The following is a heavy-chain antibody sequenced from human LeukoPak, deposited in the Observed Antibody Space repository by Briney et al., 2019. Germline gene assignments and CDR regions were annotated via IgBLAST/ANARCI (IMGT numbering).Heavy chain of an antibody. V-gene: IGHV3-7*04. CDR1: GFTFSDYW. Sequence: GGSLRLSCATSGFTFSDYWMSWVRQAPGKGLEWVANIKQDGSEKSYVDSVRGRFTISRDNAKNSLFLQMYSLRAEDTAVYYCARWGYTSGSYYLDYWGQGTLVTVSS. J-gene: IGHJ4*02. D-gene: IGHD6-19*01. CDR2: IKQDGSEK. CDR3: ARWGYTSGSYYLDY.